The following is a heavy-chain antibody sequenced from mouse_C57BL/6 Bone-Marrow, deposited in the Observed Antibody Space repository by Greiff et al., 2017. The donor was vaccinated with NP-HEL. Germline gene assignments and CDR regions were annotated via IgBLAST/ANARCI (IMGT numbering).Heavy chain of an antibody. V-gene: IGHV1-59*01. J-gene: IGHJ2*01. CDR3: ARGDY. CDR2: IDPSDSYT. Sequence: QVQLQQPGAELVRPGTSVKLSCKASGYTFTSYWMHWVKQRPGQGLEWIGVIDPSDSYTNYNQKFKGKATLTVDTSSSTAYMQLSSLTSEDSAVYNFARGDYWGQGTTLTVSS. CDR1: GYTFTSYW.